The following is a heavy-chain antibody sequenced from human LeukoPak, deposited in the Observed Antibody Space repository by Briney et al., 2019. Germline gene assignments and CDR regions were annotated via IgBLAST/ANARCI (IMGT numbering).Heavy chain of an antibody. CDR3: AIAQSWDELFDS. D-gene: IGHD1-1*01. J-gene: IGHJ4*02. CDR2: ISINTDT. V-gene: IGHV3-53*01. CDR1: GIAVTGNY. Sequence: TGGSLRLSWAASGIAVTGNYMSWVRQPPGKGLEWVAFISINTDTFYADSVRGRFTISRDSSKNTLFLQMNSLRDEDSAVYYCAIAQSWDELFDSWGQGTLVTVSS.